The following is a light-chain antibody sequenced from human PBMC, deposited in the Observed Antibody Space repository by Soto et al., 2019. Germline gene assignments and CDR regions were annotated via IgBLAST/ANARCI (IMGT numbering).Light chain of an antibody. J-gene: IGKJ5*01. CDR2: AAS. Sequence: EIGLTQSPSTLSLSPGERATLSCRASQSVSNSYLAWYQQKPGQAPRLLIYAASSRATGIPDTFSGSWSWTDFTLTICRLVPGDFAVYFCQQYDNSPITFGQGTRLQSK. CDR1: QSVSNSY. V-gene: IGKV3-20*01. CDR3: QQYDNSPIT.